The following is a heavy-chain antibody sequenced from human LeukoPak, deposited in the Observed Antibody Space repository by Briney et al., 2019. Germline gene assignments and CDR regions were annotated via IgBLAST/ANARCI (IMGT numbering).Heavy chain of an antibody. CDR2: IWYDGSNK. J-gene: IGHJ3*02. CDR1: GFTFSSYG. V-gene: IGHV3-33*01. Sequence: PGRSLRLSCAASGFTFSSYGMHWVRQAPGKGLEWVAVIWYDGSNKYYADSVKGRFTISRDNSKNTLYLQMNSLRAEDTAVYYCARGRIAVAGRDAFDIWGQGTMVTVSS. CDR3: ARGRIAVAGRDAFDI. D-gene: IGHD6-19*01.